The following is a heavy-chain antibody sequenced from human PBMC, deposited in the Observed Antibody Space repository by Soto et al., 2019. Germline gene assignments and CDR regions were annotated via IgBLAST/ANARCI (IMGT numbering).Heavy chain of an antibody. CDR2: INPNNGDT. CDR1: GYFFTSHY. Sequence: ASVKVSCKTSGYFFTSHYIHWVRLAPGRGLEWMGRINPNNGDTNSPQKFQGRVTMTSDTSISTAYMEMSGLRSDDTDLYYCAREVTYGGGSFSLGLWGQGTLVTVSS. V-gene: IGHV1-2*05. CDR3: AREVTYGGGSFSLGL. J-gene: IGHJ4*02. D-gene: IGHD3-10*01.